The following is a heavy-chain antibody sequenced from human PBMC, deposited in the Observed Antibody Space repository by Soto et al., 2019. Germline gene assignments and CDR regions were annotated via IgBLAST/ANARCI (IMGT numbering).Heavy chain of an antibody. CDR2: IYYSGST. Sequence: SETLSLTCTVSGGSISSYYWTWIRQPPGKGLEWIGYIYYSGSTNYNPSLKSRVTISVDTSKNQFSLKLSSVTAADTAVYYCARRYGDYFDYWGQGTLVTVSS. V-gene: IGHV4-59*08. D-gene: IGHD4-17*01. J-gene: IGHJ4*02. CDR3: ARRYGDYFDY. CDR1: GGSISSYY.